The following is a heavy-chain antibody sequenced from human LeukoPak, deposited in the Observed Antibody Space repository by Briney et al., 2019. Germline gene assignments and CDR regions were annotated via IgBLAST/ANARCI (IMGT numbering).Heavy chain of an antibody. V-gene: IGHV1-8*01. CDR3: ARDRGSSSWNELDY. CDR2: MNPNSGNT. J-gene: IGHJ4*02. CDR1: GYTFTSYD. D-gene: IGHD6-13*01. Sequence: ASVKVSCKASGYTFTSYDINWERQATGQGLEWMGWMNPNSGNTGYAQKFQGRVTINRNTSISTAYMELSSLRSEDTAVYYCARDRGSSSWNELDYWGQGTLVTVSS.